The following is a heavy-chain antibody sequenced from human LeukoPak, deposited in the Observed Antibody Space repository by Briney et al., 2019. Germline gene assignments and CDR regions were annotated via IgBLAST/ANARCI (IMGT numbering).Heavy chain of an antibody. D-gene: IGHD1/OR15-1a*01. CDR1: GFTFSSYA. Sequence: GGSLRLSCAASGFTFSSYAMTWVRQAPGKGLEWVSAISGGGGGTFYADSVKGRFTISRDNSKNTLYLQMNSLSAEDTAVYYCAKDLGGTPYYYYGMDVWGQGTTVTVSS. V-gene: IGHV3-23*01. CDR3: AKDLGGTPYYYYGMDV. J-gene: IGHJ6*02. CDR2: ISGGGGGT.